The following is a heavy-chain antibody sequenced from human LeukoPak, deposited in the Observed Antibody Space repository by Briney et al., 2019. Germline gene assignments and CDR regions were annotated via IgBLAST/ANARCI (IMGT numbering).Heavy chain of an antibody. CDR1: GHTFSSYA. V-gene: IGHV3-23*01. CDR2: ISGSGGST. CDR3: AKGIAAGLDAFDI. D-gene: IGHD6-13*01. Sequence: PGGSLMLSCAAPGHTFSSYAMSRVRQAPGKGLEWVSAISGSGGSTYYADSVKGRFTISRDNSKNTLYLQMNSLRAEDTAVYYCAKGIAAGLDAFDIWGRGTMVTVSS. J-gene: IGHJ3*02.